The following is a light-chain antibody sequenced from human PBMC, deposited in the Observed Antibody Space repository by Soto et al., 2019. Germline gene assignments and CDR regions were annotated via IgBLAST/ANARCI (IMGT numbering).Light chain of an antibody. J-gene: IGLJ3*02. CDR1: SSNIGAGYD. CDR3: QSYDSSLSGWV. CDR2: GXX. Sequence: QSALTQPPSVSGAPGQRVTISCTGSSSNIGAGYDVHWYQQLPGTAPKLLIYGXXXXXXXXXXXXXXSKSGTSASLAITGXXXEDEXXXYCQSYDSSLSGWVFGGGTKLTVL. V-gene: IGLV1-40*01.